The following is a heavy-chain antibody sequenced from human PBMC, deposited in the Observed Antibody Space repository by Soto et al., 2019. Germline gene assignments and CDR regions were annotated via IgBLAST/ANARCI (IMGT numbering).Heavy chain of an antibody. D-gene: IGHD1-26*01. CDR2: ISSTSSTI. J-gene: IGHJ4*02. V-gene: IGHV3-48*02. CDR1: GFTFSTYS. CDR3: ARDNRASDFDY. Sequence: GGSLRLSCAASGFTFSTYSMNWVRQAPGKGLEWVSFISSTSSTINYADSVKGRFTISRDNAKNSLYLQMNSLRDADTAVYYCARDNRASDFDYWGRGTLVTVSS.